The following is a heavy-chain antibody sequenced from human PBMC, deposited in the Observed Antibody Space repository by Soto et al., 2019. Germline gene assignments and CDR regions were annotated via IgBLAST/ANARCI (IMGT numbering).Heavy chain of an antibody. CDR3: GLELRAGYFDY. V-gene: IGHV1-18*01. D-gene: IGHD1-7*01. Sequence: QVQLVQSGAEVKKPGASVKVSCKASGYTFTSYGISWVRQAPGQGLEWMGWISAYNGNTNYAQKLQGSVTMTTDTATSSAYMELRSMRSDDTAVYYCGLELRAGYFDYWGQGTLVTVSS. J-gene: IGHJ4*02. CDR2: ISAYNGNT. CDR1: GYTFTSYG.